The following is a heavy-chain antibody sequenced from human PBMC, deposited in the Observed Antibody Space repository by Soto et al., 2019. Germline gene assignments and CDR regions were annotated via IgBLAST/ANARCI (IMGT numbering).Heavy chain of an antibody. D-gene: IGHD6-25*01. CDR1: GFTFTNYF. V-gene: IGHV1-46*01. Sequence: QVQLVQSGAEVKKPGASVKVSCKASGFTFTNYFFHWVRQAPRQGLEWMGIISPYDGSTNYVQRLQGRGTMTRDTATGTGYMALSSLRSEDTAVYYCARGDGRGSSGFYYYYGMDVWGHGTTVTVSS. CDR2: ISPYDGST. J-gene: IGHJ6*02. CDR3: ARGDGRGSSGFYYYYGMDV.